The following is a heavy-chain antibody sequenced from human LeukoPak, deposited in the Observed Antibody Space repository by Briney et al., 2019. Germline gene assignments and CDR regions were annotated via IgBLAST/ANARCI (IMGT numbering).Heavy chain of an antibody. V-gene: IGHV4-34*01. J-gene: IGHJ4*02. Sequence: SETLSLTCAVYGGSFNGYYWSWIRQPPGKGLEWIGEINHSGSTNYNPSLKSRVTISVDTSKNQFSLKLSSVTAADTAVYYCARNSDCSSTSCYTDYWGQGTLVTVSS. CDR3: ARNSDCSSTSCYTDY. CDR1: GGSFNGYY. D-gene: IGHD2-2*02. CDR2: INHSGST.